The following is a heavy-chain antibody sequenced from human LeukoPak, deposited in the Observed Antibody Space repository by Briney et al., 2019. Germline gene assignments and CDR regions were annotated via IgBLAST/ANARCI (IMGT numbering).Heavy chain of an antibody. Sequence: SETLSLTCTASGGSISSYYWSWIRQPPGKGLEWIGYIYYSGSTNYNPSLKSRVTISVDTSKNQFSLKLSSVTAADTAVYYCARLRYYYGMDVWGQGTTVTVSS. CDR2: IYYSGST. J-gene: IGHJ6*02. D-gene: IGHD3-9*01. CDR1: GGSISSYY. CDR3: ARLRYYYGMDV. V-gene: IGHV4-59*08.